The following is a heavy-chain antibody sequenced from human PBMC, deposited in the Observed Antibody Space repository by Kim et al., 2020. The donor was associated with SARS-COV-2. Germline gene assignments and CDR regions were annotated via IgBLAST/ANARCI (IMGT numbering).Heavy chain of an antibody. V-gene: IGHV3-53*01. Sequence: TYYPDTVKGRFTISRDNSKNTVFLQMSSLRADDTAIYYCARTSSTFKFPTWGQGTLVTVSS. CDR3: ARTSSTFKFPT. D-gene: IGHD6-6*01. J-gene: IGHJ5*02. CDR2: T.